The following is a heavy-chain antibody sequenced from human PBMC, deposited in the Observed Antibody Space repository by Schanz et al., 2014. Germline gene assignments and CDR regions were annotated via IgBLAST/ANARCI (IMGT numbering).Heavy chain of an antibody. CDR2: INTGSGDT. D-gene: IGHD5-12*01. V-gene: IGHV1-3*04. CDR3: ARGIGGYGANNYYDY. CDR1: EYSFTSYS. J-gene: IGHJ4*02. Sequence: QVHLVQSGAEVKRPGASVKVSCKASEYSFTSYSMHWVRQAPGQRLEWMGWINTGSGDTKYSQNFQGRVTITRDTSASTAYMELSSLRSEDTAVYSCARGIGGYGANNYYDYWGQGTLLTVSS.